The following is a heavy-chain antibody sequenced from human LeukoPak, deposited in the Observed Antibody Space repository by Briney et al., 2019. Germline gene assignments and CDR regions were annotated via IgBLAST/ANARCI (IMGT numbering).Heavy chain of an antibody. CDR1: GFTFSTFW. D-gene: IGHD1-1*01. V-gene: IGHV3-7*01. CDR2: INQDGSEK. Sequence: PGGSLRLSCAASGFTFSTFWMDWARQARGRGLEWVANINQDGSEKYYVDSVKGRFTISRDNAKNSLYLQMNRLKAEDTAVYYCTRQLEPRWGQGTLVTVSS. J-gene: IGHJ4*02. CDR3: TRQLEPR.